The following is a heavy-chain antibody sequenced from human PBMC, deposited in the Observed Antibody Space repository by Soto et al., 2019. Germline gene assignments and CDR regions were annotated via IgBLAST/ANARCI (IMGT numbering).Heavy chain of an antibody. CDR3: ATCYYDSSGYSYASDAVAI. CDR2: ISYDGSNK. CDR1: GFTFSSYG. J-gene: IGHJ3*02. D-gene: IGHD3-22*01. Sequence: QVQLVESGGGVVQPGRSLRLSCAASGFTFSSYGMHWVRQAPGKGLEGVAVISYDGSNKYYADSVKGRFTISRDNSKNTLYMQMNSLRAEDTAVDYCATCYYDSSGYSYASDAVAIWCQGTMVTVSS. V-gene: IGHV3-30*03.